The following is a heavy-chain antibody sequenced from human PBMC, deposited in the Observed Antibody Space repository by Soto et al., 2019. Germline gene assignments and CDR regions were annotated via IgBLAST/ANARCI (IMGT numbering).Heavy chain of an antibody. J-gene: IGHJ5*02. CDR2: IYYSGST. CDR1: CGSISRGGSY. CDR3: ATSVLP. V-gene: IGHV4-31*03. Sequence: QVQLQESGPGLVKPSQTLSLTCTVSCGSISRGGSYWSWIRQHPGKGLEWIGYIYYSGSTYYNPSLKGRVTITLDTSTNRFSLKLSFVTAADTTVYYCATSVLPWGQGTVVSVSS.